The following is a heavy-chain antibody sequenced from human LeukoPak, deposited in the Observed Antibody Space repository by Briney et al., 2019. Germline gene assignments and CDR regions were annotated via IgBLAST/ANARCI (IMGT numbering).Heavy chain of an antibody. J-gene: IGHJ6*02. V-gene: IGHV1-69*10. CDR3: ASAWGSPTSYGMDV. Sequence: SVKVSCKASGGTFSSYAISWVRQAPGQGLEWMGGIIPIFGIANYAQKFQGRVTITADKSTSTAYMELSSLRSEDTAVYYCASAWGSPTSYGMDVWGQGTTVTVSS. CDR1: GGTFSSYA. CDR2: IIPIFGIA. D-gene: IGHD7-27*01.